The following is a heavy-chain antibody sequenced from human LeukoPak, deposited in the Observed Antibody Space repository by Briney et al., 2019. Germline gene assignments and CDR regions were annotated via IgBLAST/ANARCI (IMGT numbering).Heavy chain of an antibody. CDR1: GGSFSGYY. Sequence: PSETLSLTCAVYGGSFSGYYWSWIRQPPGKGLGWIGEINHSGSTNYNPSLKSRVTISVDKSKNQFSLKLSSVTAADTAVYYCARRLASPSGSYFLFDYWGQGTLVTVSS. V-gene: IGHV4-34*01. J-gene: IGHJ4*02. CDR3: ARRLASPSGSYFLFDY. CDR2: INHSGST. D-gene: IGHD1-26*01.